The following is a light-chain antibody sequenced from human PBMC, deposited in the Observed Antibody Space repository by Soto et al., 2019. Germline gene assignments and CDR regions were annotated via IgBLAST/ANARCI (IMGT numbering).Light chain of an antibody. J-gene: IGLJ3*02. V-gene: IGLV1-44*01. CDR1: RASIGSNT. CDR3: AAWDDSLSGHWV. Sequence: QSVLTQPPSASGTPGQRVTISCSGSRASIGSNTVTWYQHLPGAAPKLLIYSNNQRPSGVPDRFSGSKAGTSASLALSGLQSEDEADYYCAAWDDSLSGHWVFGGGTKLTVL. CDR2: SNN.